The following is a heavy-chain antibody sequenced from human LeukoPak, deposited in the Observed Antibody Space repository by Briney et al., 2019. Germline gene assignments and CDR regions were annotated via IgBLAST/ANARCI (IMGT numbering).Heavy chain of an antibody. D-gene: IGHD1-26*01. J-gene: IGHJ5*02. V-gene: IGHV4-61*02. Sequence: SQTLSLTCTVSGGSISSGGYYWSWIRQHPGKGLEWIGRIYTSGSTNYNPSLKSRVTMSVDTSKNQFSLKLSSVTAADTAVYYCARPDPEGENWFDPWGQGTLVTVSS. CDR3: ARPDPEGENWFDP. CDR1: GGSISSGGYY. CDR2: IYTSGST.